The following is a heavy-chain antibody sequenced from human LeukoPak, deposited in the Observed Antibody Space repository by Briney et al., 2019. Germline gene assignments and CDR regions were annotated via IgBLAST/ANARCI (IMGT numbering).Heavy chain of an antibody. J-gene: IGHJ4*02. CDR3: ARYDGGPGPFHY. CDR2: ITGSGGNT. D-gene: IGHD4-23*01. CDR1: EFSFSSYA. Sequence: GGSLRLSCAASEFSFSSYAMSWVRQAPGKGLEWVSTITGSGGNTYYADSVKGRFTISRDNSKNTLYLQMNSLRAEDTAVYYCARYDGGPGPFHYWGQGTLVTVSS. V-gene: IGHV3-23*01.